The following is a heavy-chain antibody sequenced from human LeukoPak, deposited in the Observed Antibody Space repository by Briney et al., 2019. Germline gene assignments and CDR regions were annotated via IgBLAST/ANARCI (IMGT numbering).Heavy chain of an antibody. CDR2: IYYSGST. V-gene: IGHV4-61*08. J-gene: IGHJ5*02. CDR1: GGSISSGGYS. CDR3: ARELVPAAMFHWFDP. Sequence: PSETLSLTCAVSGGSISSGGYSWSWIRQPPGKGLEWIGYIYYSGSTNYNPSLKSRVTISVDTSKNQFSLKLSSVTAADTAVYYCARELVPAAMFHWFDPWGQGTLVTVSS. D-gene: IGHD2-2*01.